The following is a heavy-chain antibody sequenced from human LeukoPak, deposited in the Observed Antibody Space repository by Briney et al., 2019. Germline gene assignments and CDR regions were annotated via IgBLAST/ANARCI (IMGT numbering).Heavy chain of an antibody. D-gene: IGHD3-22*01. V-gene: IGHV1-69*02. J-gene: IGHJ6*02. Sequence: SVKVSCKASGGTFSSYTISWVRQAPEQGLEWMGRIIPILGIANYAQKFQGRVTITADKFTSTAYMELSSLRSEDTAVYYCARSLTMIESFYYYYGMDVWGQGTTVTVSS. CDR1: GGTFSSYT. CDR2: IIPILGIA. CDR3: ARSLTMIESFYYYYGMDV.